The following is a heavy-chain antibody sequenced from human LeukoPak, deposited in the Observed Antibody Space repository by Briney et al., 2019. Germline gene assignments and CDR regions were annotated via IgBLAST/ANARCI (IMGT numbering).Heavy chain of an antibody. J-gene: IGHJ4*02. D-gene: IGHD2-2*01. V-gene: IGHV4-59*02. CDR1: GGSVSGYY. Sequence: SETLSLTCVVSGGSVSGYYWGWIRQPPGRGLEWIGYVYYSGSTNYNPSFKSRITISVDTSKNQFSLKLSSVTAADTAVYYCARDGPGLDYWGQGTLVTVSS. CDR2: VYYSGST. CDR3: ARDGPGLDY.